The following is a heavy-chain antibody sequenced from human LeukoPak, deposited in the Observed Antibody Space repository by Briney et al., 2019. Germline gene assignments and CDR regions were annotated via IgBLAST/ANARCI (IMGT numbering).Heavy chain of an antibody. CDR2: IYYSGST. Sequence: SETLSLTCTVSGGSISSYYWSWIRQPPGKGLEWIGYIYYSGSTNYNPSLKSRVTISVDASKNQFSLKLSSVTAADTAVYYCARDSAIQLWGGYYYYMDVWGKGTTVTVSS. CDR1: GGSISSYY. V-gene: IGHV4-59*12. D-gene: IGHD5-18*01. J-gene: IGHJ6*03. CDR3: ARDSAIQLWGGYYYYMDV.